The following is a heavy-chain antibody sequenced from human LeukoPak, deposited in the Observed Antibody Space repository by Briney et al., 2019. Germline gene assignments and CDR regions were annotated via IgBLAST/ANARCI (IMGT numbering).Heavy chain of an antibody. Sequence: PGGSLRLSCAASGFTFSSYAMSWVRQAPGKGLEWVSAISGSGGSTYYADSVKGRFTISRDNSKNTLYLQMNSLKAEDTAVYYCAKDPTGSSSYYFDYWGQGTLVTVSS. CDR3: AKDPTGSSSYYFDY. D-gene: IGHD6-6*01. V-gene: IGHV3-23*01. CDR1: GFTFSSYA. CDR2: ISGSGGST. J-gene: IGHJ4*02.